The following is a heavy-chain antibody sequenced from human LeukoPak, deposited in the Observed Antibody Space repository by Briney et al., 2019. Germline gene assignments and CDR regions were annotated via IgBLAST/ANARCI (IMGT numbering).Heavy chain of an antibody. J-gene: IGHJ4*02. V-gene: IGHV3-11*01. CDR3: ARVENGYNYKAIKPFDY. CDR2: ISSSGSTI. CDR1: GFTFSDYY. D-gene: IGHD5-24*01. Sequence: GGSLRLSCAASGFTFSDYYMSWIRQAPGKGLEWVSYISSSGSTIYYADSVKGRFTISRDNAKNSRYLQMNSLRAEDTAVYYCARVENGYNYKAIKPFDYWGQGTLVTVSS.